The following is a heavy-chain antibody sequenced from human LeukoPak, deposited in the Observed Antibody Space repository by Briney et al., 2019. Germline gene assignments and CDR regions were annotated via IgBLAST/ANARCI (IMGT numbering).Heavy chain of an antibody. CDR3: ASPAWIQLWDDAFDI. CDR2: ISSSGSTI. V-gene: IGHV3-11*04. CDR1: GFTFSDYY. D-gene: IGHD5-18*01. Sequence: PGGSLRLSCAASGFTFSDYYMSWIRQAPGKGLEWASYISSSGSTIYYADSVKGRFTISRDNAKNSLYLQMNSLRAEDTAVYYCASPAWIQLWDDAFDIWGQGTMVTVSS. J-gene: IGHJ3*02.